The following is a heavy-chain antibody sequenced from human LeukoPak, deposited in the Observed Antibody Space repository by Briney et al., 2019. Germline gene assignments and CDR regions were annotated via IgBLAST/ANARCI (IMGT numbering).Heavy chain of an antibody. Sequence: SETLSLTCAVYGGSFSGYYWGWIRQPPGKGLEWIGSIYYSGSTYYNPSLKSRVTISVDTSKNQFSLKLSSVTAADTAVYYCASDYNWSHYFDYWGQGTLVTVSS. V-gene: IGHV4-34*01. CDR3: ASDYNWSHYFDY. CDR2: IYYSGST. J-gene: IGHJ4*02. CDR1: GGSFSGYY. D-gene: IGHD1-20*01.